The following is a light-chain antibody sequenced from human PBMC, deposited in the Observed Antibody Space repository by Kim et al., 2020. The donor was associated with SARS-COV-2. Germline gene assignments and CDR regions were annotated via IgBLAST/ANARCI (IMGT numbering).Light chain of an antibody. CDR2: TNN. CDR3: AAWDDSLNGVI. J-gene: IGLJ2*01. Sequence: QSVLTQPPSASGTPGQRVTISCSGSSTNIGSNPVNWYQQFPGTAPKLLIYTNNQWPSGGPDRFSGSKSGTSASLAISGLQSEDEADYYCAAWDDSLNGVIFGGGTQLTVL. V-gene: IGLV1-44*01. CDR1: STNIGSNP.